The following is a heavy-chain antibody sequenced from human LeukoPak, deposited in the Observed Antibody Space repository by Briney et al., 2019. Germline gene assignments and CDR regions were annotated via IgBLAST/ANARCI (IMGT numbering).Heavy chain of an antibody. Sequence: SETPSLTCTVSGGSISSRSYYWGWIRQPPGKGLEWIGSIHYSGSTYYNPSLKSRLTISVDTSKNQLSLKLSSVTAADTAVYYCARLYCSGGNCYGAFDIWGQGTMVTVSS. CDR3: ARLYCSGGNCYGAFDI. CDR1: GGSISSRSYY. CDR2: IHYSGST. V-gene: IGHV4-39*01. D-gene: IGHD2-15*01. J-gene: IGHJ3*02.